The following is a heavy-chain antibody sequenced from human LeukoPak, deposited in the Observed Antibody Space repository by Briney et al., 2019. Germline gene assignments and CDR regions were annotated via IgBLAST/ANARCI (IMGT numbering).Heavy chain of an antibody. D-gene: IGHD4-17*01. V-gene: IGHV3-33*05. J-gene: IGHJ3*02. CDR3: AKDKTTVTPRGLDI. Sequence: PGGSLRLSCAASGFTFSSYGMHWVRQAPGKGLEWVAVISYDGSNKYYADSVKGRFTISRDNSKNTLYLQMNSLRAEDTAVYYCAKDKTTVTPRGLDIWGQGTMVTVSS. CDR1: GFTFSSYG. CDR2: ISYDGSNK.